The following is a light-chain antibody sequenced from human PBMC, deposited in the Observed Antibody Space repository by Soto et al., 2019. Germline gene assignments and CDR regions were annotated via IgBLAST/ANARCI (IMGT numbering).Light chain of an antibody. V-gene: IGKV3-20*01. J-gene: IGKJ1*01. Sequence: EIVLTQSPGTLSLSPGERATLSCRASQSVSSSYLAWYQQKPGQAPRLLIYGASSRATGIPDRFSGSGSGTDCTLTISRLEPEEFAVYYCQQYGSSPWPFGQGTKVEIK. CDR3: QQYGSSPWP. CDR1: QSVSSSY. CDR2: GAS.